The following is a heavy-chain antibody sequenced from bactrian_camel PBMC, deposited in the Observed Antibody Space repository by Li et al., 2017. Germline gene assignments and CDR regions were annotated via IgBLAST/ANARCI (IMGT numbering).Heavy chain of an antibody. J-gene: IGHJ4*01. CDR3: KAVAFGGQWCDRG. V-gene: IGHV3S53*01. Sequence: HVQLVESGGGSVQAGGSLTLSCVASASVYCMAWFRQAPGSQRETVATVDSNGVTKVAGSVKGRFTISQDKAKNTVYLRMNSLKPEDTAMYYCKAVAFGGQWCDRGWGQGTQVTVS. CDR2: VDSNGVT. CDR1: ASVYC. D-gene: IGHD2*01.